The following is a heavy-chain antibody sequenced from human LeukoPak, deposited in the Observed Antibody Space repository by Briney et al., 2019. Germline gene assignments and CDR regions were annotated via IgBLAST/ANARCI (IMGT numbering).Heavy chain of an antibody. V-gene: IGHV1-2*02. J-gene: IGHJ4*02. D-gene: IGHD3-22*01. CDR1: GYTFTGYY. CDR2: INPNSGGT. Sequence: GASVKVSCKASGYTFTGYYMHWVRQAPGQGLEWMGWINPNSGGTNYAQEFQGRVTMTRDTSISTAYMELSRLRSDDTAVYYCAGTDYYDSQGDYWGQGTLVTVSS. CDR3: AGTDYYDSQGDY.